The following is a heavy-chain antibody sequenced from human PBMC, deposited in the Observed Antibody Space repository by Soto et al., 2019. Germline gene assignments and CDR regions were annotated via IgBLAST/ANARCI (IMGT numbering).Heavy chain of an antibody. J-gene: IGHJ6*02. CDR1: GYTFTSYD. V-gene: IGHV1-8*01. Sequence: QVQLVQSGAEVKKPGASVKVSCKASGYTFTSYDINWVRQATGQGLEWMGWMNPNSGNTGYAQKFQGRVTMTRNTSISTADMGLSSLRSEAAAVYYCARAGDSGYDYGEGGYYGMDGWGQGTTVIVSS. CDR3: ARAGDSGYDYGEGGYYGMDG. D-gene: IGHD5-12*01. CDR2: MNPNSGNT.